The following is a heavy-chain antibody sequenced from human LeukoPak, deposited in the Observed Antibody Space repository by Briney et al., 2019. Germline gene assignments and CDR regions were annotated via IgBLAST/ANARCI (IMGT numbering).Heavy chain of an antibody. D-gene: IGHD3-3*01. CDR3: ARDIGYDFWSGYYK. J-gene: IGHJ4*02. CDR2: ISSSSSYI. V-gene: IGHV3-21*01. CDR1: GFTFSSYS. Sequence: GGSLRLSCAASGFTFSSYSMNWVRQAPGKGLEWVSSISSSSSYIYYADSVKGRFTISRDNAKNSLYLQMNSLRAEDTAVYYCARDIGYDFWSGYYKWGQGTLVTVSS.